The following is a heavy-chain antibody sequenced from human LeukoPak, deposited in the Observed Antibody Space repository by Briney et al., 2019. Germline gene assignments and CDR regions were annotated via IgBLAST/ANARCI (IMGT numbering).Heavy chain of an antibody. CDR3: ARDRHSSGYIFDY. CDR2: ISSSSNYI. CDR1: GFTFSSYS. J-gene: IGHJ4*02. Sequence: GGSLRLSCAASGFTFSSYSMNWVRQAPGKGLEWVSSISSSSNYIYYADSVKGRFTISRDNAKNSLYLQMNSLRAEDTAVYYCARDRHSSGYIFDYWGQGTLVTVSS. D-gene: IGHD3-22*01. V-gene: IGHV3-21*01.